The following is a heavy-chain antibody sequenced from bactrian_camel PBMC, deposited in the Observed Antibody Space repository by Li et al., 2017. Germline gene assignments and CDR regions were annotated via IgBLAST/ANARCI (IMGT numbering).Heavy chain of an antibody. J-gene: IGHJ4*01. CDR2: SDSDGST. Sequence: HVQLVESGGGSVQAGGSLRLSCTLSGATLSDYSMGWFRQPPGRQREPVAASDSDGSTSYATSAKGRFTISRDNAKNTLYLQMSSLKPDDTAMYYCAAGPPLDATCSFVPGRFTYWARGPRSPSP. V-gene: IGHV3S53*01. D-gene: IGHD1*01. CDR1: GATLSDYS.